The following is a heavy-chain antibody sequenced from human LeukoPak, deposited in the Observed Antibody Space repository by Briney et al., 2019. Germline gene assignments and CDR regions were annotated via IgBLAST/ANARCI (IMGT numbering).Heavy chain of an antibody. D-gene: IGHD2-21*02. V-gene: IGHV4-30-4*01. CDR3: AREYGDDNWFDP. J-gene: IGHJ5*02. Sequence: SETLSLTCTVSGGSISSGDYYWSWIRQPPGKGLEWIGYIYYSGSTYYNPSLKSRVTISVDTFKNQFSLKLSSVTAADTAVYYCAREYGDDNWFDPWGQGTLVTVSS. CDR2: IYYSGST. CDR1: GGSISSGDYY.